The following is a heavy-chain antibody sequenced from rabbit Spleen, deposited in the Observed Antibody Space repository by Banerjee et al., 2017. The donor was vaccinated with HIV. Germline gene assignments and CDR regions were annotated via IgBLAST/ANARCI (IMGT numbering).Heavy chain of an antibody. D-gene: IGHD3-3*01. CDR1: GFSLSRSYD. J-gene: IGHJ4*01. CDR2: IYTGNGHV. V-gene: IGHV1S45*01. Sequence: QEQLVESGGGLVKPGGTLTLTCTASGFSLSRSYDMCWVRQAPGKGLEWIGCIYTGNGHVHDASWAKGRFTISITSSTTVTLQMTGLTVADTATYFCARDSGVGPYIDGYFNLWGQGTLVTVS. CDR3: ARDSGVGPYIDGYFNL.